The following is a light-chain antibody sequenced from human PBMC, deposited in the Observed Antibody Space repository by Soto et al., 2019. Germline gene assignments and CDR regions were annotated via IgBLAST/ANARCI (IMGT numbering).Light chain of an antibody. V-gene: IGKV3-20*01. J-gene: IGKJ3*01. CDR2: DAS. CDR3: QQYGSSCT. Sequence: IVLTQSPATLSLSPGERATLSCRASQSVSSTLAWYQQKPGQAPRLLIYDASTRATGIPDRFSGSGSGTDFTLTISRLEPEDFAVYYCQQYGSSCTFGPGTKVDI. CDR1: QSVSST.